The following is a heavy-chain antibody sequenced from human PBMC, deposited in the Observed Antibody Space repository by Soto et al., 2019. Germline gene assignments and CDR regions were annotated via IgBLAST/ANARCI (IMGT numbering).Heavy chain of an antibody. V-gene: IGHV3-30-3*01. J-gene: IGHJ4*02. CDR3: ARDPSSYDSSGYWRGYFDY. D-gene: IGHD3-22*01. Sequence: ESGGGVVQPGRSLRLSCAASGFTFSSYAMHWVRQAPGKGLEWVAVISYDGSNKYYADSVKGRFTISRDNSKNTLYLQMNSLRAEDTAVYYCARDPSSYDSSGYWRGYFDYWGQGTLVTVSS. CDR2: ISYDGSNK. CDR1: GFTFSSYA.